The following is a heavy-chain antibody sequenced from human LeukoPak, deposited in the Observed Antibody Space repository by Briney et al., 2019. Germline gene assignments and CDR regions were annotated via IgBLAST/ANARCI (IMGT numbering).Heavy chain of an antibody. CDR3: ARANSSGYYPTSFYYYYYMDV. CDR2: IYYSGST. J-gene: IGHJ6*03. Sequence: PSETLSLTCTVSGGSISSSSYYCGWVRQPPGRGLEWLGRIYYSGSTYYNPSLKSRLTISVDTSKNQFSLKLSSVTAADTAVYYCARANSSGYYPTSFYYYYYMDVWGKGTTVTVSS. D-gene: IGHD3-22*01. CDR1: GGSISSSSYY. V-gene: IGHV4-39*07.